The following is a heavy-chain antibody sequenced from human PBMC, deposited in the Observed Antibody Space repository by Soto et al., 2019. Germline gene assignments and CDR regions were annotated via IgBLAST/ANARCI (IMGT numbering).Heavy chain of an antibody. CDR1: GYTFTNYY. CDR3: AKANTAHYYFDY. J-gene: IGHJ4*02. CDR2: INPSSGST. V-gene: IGHV1-46*01. D-gene: IGHD4-17*01. Sequence: RASVKVSCKASGYTFTNYYIHWVRQAPGQGLEWMGIINPSSGSTTYAQKFQGRVTMTRDTSTTTVYMELSSLRSEDTAIYYCAKANTAHYYFDYWGQGTLVTVSS.